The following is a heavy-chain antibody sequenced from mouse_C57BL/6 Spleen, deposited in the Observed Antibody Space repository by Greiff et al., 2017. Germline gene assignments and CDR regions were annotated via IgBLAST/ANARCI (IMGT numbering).Heavy chain of an antibody. Sequence: QVTLKVCGPGILQSSQTLSLTCSFSGFSLSTSGMGVSWLRQPSGKGLEWLAHIYWDDDKRDNPSLKSRLTISKDTSRNQVFLKITSVDTADTATYDCARRGRTWYLDDWGTGTTVTVSS. CDR3: ARRGRTWYLDD. J-gene: IGHJ1*03. V-gene: IGHV8-12*01. D-gene: IGHD1-1*01. CDR2: IYWDDDK. CDR1: GFSLSTSGMG.